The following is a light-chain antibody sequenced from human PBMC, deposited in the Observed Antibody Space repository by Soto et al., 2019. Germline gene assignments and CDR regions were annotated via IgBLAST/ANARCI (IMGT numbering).Light chain of an antibody. CDR1: SSDVGGYDY. CDR3: CSLTTSHTYV. Sequence: QSALTQPASVSGSPGQSVTISCTGTSSDVGGYDYVSWYQQHPGTAPKLILYEVNNRPSGVSNRYSGSKSGNSASLTISGLQADDEADYYCCSLTTSHTYVFGSGTKLTVL. CDR2: EVN. V-gene: IGLV2-14*01. J-gene: IGLJ1*01.